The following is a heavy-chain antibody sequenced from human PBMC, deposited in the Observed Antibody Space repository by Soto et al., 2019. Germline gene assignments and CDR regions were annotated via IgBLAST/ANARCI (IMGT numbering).Heavy chain of an antibody. CDR3: ARGEGLYYYGSGRGYGMDV. D-gene: IGHD3-10*01. V-gene: IGHV4-34*01. Sequence: QVQLQQWGAGLLKPSETLSLTCAVYGGSFSGYYWSWIRQPPGKGLEWMGEINHSGSTNYNPSLKSRVTISVDTSKNQFALKLSSVAAADTAVYYCARGEGLYYYGSGRGYGMDVWGQGTTVTVSS. J-gene: IGHJ6*02. CDR2: INHSGST. CDR1: GGSFSGYY.